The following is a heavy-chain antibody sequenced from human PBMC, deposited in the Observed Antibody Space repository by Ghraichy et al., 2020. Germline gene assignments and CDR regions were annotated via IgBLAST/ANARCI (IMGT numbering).Heavy chain of an antibody. D-gene: IGHD3-10*01. CDR2: IYYSGST. J-gene: IGHJ4*02. CDR3: AGIPRPFGELLYGFDY. Sequence: SETLSLTCTVSGGSISSYYWSWIRQPPGKGLEWIGYIYYSGSTNYNPSLKSRVTISVDTSKNQFSLKLSSVTAADTAVYYCAGIPRPFGELLYGFDYWGQGTLVTVSS. CDR1: GGSISSYY. V-gene: IGHV4-59*08.